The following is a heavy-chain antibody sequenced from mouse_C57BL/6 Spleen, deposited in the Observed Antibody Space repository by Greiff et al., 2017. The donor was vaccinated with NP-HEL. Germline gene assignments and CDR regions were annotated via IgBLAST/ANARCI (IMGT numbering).Heavy chain of an antibody. J-gene: IGHJ4*01. CDR3: ARHVTTVVATYYAMDY. CDR1: GYTFTSYC. D-gene: IGHD1-1*01. V-gene: IGHV1-53*01. CDR2: INPSNGGT. Sequence: QVQLQQPGTELVKPGASVKLSCKASGYTFTSYCMHWVKQRPGQGLEWIGNINPSNGGTNYNEKFKNKATLTVDKSSSTAYMQLSSLTSEDSAVYYCARHVTTVVATYYAMDYWGQGTSVTVSS.